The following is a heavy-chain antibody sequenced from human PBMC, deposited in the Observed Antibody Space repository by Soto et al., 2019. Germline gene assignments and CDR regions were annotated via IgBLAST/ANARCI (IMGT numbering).Heavy chain of an antibody. V-gene: IGHV4-39*01. CDR2: IYYSGST. Sequence: SETLSLTCTVSGGSISSSSYYWGWIRQPPGKGLEWIGGIYYSGSTYYNPSLKSRVTISVDTSKNQFSLKLSSVTAADTAVYYCARHLTADSSSGAFDIWGQGTMVTVSS. D-gene: IGHD6-6*01. CDR3: ARHLTADSSSGAFDI. J-gene: IGHJ3*02. CDR1: GGSISSSSYY.